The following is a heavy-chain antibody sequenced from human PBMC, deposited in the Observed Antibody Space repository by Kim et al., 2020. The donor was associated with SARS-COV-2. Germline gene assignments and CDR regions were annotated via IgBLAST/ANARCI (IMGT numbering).Heavy chain of an antibody. CDR2: ISYDGSNK. J-gene: IGHJ4*02. CDR1: GFTFSSYA. D-gene: IGHD2-15*01. CDR3: ARDSGDGSCSGGSCYFWAXDY. V-gene: IGHV3-30*04. Sequence: GGSLRLSCAASGFTFSSYAMHWVRQAPGKGLEWVAVISYDGSNKYYADSVKGRFTISRDNSKNTLYLQMNSLRAEDTAVYYCARDSGDGSCSGGSCYFWAXDYWGQGTLVTVSS.